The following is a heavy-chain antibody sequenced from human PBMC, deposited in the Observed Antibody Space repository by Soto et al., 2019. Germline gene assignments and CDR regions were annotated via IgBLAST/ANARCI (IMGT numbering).Heavy chain of an antibody. D-gene: IGHD3-10*02. CDR1: GYRFTTFW. CDR2: IFPGDSDT. V-gene: IGHV5-51*01. CDR3: ARASYSDYGRGGFDI. J-gene: IGHJ3*02. Sequence: PGESLKISCTASGYRFTTFWIGWVRQMPGKGLEWMGIIFPGDSDTRYRPSFQGQVTFSVDKSINTAYLQWSSLRATDSAIYYCARASYSDYGRGGFDIWGLGTMVTVSS.